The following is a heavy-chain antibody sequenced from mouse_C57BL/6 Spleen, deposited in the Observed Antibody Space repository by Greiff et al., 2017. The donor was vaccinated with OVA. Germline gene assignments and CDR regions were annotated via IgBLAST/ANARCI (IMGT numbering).Heavy chain of an antibody. V-gene: IGHV1-72*01. CDR1: GYTFTSYW. D-gene: IGHD1-1*01. J-gene: IGHJ2*01. CDR2: IDPNSGGT. CDR3: ARGGVITTVQYYFDY. Sequence: QQSCKASGYTFTSYWMHWVKQRPGRGLEWIGRIDPNSGGTKYNEKFKSKATLTVDKPSSTAYMQLSSLTSEDSAVYYCARGGVITTVQYYFDYWGQGTTLTVSS.